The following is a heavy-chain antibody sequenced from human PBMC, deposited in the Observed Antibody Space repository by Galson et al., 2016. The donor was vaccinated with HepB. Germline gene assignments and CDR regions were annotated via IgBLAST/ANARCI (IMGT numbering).Heavy chain of an antibody. CDR2: IYYSGST. D-gene: IGHD3-16*01. J-gene: IGHJ5*02. CDR3: ARATPSVHILGPNWFDP. V-gene: IGHV4-31*03. CDR1: SGSISSGGYY. Sequence: TLSLTCTVSSGSISSGGYYWNWIRQLPGKGLEWIGYIYYSGSTYYNPSLESRVIISVDTSKNQFSLKLSSVTAADTAVYYCARATPSVHILGPNWFDPWGQGTLVTVSS.